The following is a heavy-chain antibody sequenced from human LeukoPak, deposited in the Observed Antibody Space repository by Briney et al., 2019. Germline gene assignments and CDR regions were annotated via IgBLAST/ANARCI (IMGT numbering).Heavy chain of an antibody. D-gene: IGHD5-12*01. V-gene: IGHV1-2*02. CDR3: ARDRGYDSGVDY. J-gene: IGHJ4*02. CDR1: GYTFTGYY. CDR2: INPNSGGT. Sequence: ASVKVSCKASGYTFTGYYMHWVRQAPGQGLEWMGWINPNSGGTNYAQKFQGRVTMTRDTSISTAYMELSRLRSDDTAVYYCARDRGYDSGVDYRGQGTLVTVSS.